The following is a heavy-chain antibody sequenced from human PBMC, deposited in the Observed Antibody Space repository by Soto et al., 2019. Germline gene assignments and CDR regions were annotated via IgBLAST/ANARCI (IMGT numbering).Heavy chain of an antibody. J-gene: IGHJ4*02. CDR1: GYSFTSYW. V-gene: IGHV5-51*01. CDR3: ARHSDPTTVQTHAGGIWY. D-gene: IGHD4-17*01. CDR2: IYPGDSDT. Sequence: GESLKISCKGSGYSFTSYWIGWVRQMPGKGLEWMGIIYPGDSDTRYSPSFQGQVTISADKSISTAYLQWSSLKASDTAMYYCARHSDPTTVQTHAGGIWYWGQGTLVTVSS.